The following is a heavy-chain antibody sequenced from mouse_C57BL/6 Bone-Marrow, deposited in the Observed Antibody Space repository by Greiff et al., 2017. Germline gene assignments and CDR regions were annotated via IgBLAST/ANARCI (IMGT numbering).Heavy chain of an antibody. V-gene: IGHV1-42*01. Sequence: EVQLVESGPELVKPGASVKISCKASGYSFTGYYMNWVKQSPEKSLEWIGEINPSTGGTTYNQKFKAKATLTVDKSSSTAYMQLKSLTSEDSAVYYCARSNDGYLYWYFDVWGTGTTVTVSS. CDR2: INPSTGGT. CDR3: ARSNDGYLYWYFDV. CDR1: GYSFTGYY. D-gene: IGHD2-3*01. J-gene: IGHJ1*03.